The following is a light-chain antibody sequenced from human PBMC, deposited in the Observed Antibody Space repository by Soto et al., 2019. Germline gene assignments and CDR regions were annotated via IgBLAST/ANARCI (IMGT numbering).Light chain of an antibody. V-gene: IGLV2-8*01. CDR1: SRDVGAYNS. CDR3: NSYAGNNNVV. Sequence: QSALTQPPSASGSPGQSVTISCTGTSRDVGAYNSVSWYQQHPGEVPKLLIYEVTQRPSGVPNRFSGSKSGNTAYLTGSGLEAGDEADYYCNSYAGNNNVVFGGGTKVTVL. J-gene: IGLJ2*01. CDR2: EVT.